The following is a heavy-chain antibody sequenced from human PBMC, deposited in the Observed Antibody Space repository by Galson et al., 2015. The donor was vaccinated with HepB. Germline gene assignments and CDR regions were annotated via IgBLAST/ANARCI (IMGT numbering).Heavy chain of an antibody. V-gene: IGHV3-23*01. Sequence: SLRLSCAASGFAFSTYAMTWVRQAPGKGLEWVSVISRGGDFTSYADSVRGRFTMSRDDSRNTVYLQMNSLTAEDTALYYCAKTYCYLESCGQGTLVTVSS. CDR3: AKTYCYLES. CDR1: GFAFSTYA. D-gene: IGHD3-16*02. CDR2: ISRGGDFT. J-gene: IGHJ5*02.